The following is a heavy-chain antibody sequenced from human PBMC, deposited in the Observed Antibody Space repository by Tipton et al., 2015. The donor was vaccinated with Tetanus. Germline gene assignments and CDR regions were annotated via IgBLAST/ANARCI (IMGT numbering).Heavy chain of an antibody. D-gene: IGHD2-2*01. CDR1: GDSLSNGDYY. J-gene: IGHJ4*02. V-gene: IGHV4-30-4*01. CDR3: AREVPAAGHFDS. CDR2: IYYSGST. Sequence: TLSLTCTVSGDSLSNGDYYWSWIRQPPGKGLESIGYIYYSGSTYYNPSLKSRVTISVDTSKNQFSLRLSSVTAADTAIYYCAREVPAAGHFDSWGQGILVIVSA.